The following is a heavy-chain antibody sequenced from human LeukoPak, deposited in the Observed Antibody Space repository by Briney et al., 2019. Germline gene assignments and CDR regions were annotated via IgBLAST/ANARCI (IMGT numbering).Heavy chain of an antibody. V-gene: IGHV1-46*01. J-gene: IGHJ4*02. CDR2: INPSGGST. CDR1: GYTFSTNY. D-gene: IGHD4-17*01. Sequence: ASVEVSCKASGYTFSTNYLHWVRQSPGQGLEWMGIINPSGGSTNYAQKLQGRVTMIRDTSTSTVHMELHSLRSEGTGVYYCARAVRLRVGASEFDYCGPGALGTVSS. CDR3: ARAVRLRVGASEFDY.